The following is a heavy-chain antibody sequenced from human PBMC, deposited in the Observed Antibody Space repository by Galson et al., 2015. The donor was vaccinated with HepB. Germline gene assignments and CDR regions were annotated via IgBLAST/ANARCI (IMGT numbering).Heavy chain of an antibody. J-gene: IGHJ6*03. CDR2: ISSGGTK. V-gene: IGHV3-48*01. CDR1: GFSFVSHS. D-gene: IGHD6-25*01. CDR3: ARNPASYDYYNMDV. Sequence: SLRLSCAGSGFSFVSHSMNWVRHTPGKGLEWLAYISSGGTKYYADSAKGRFTLSRDKAKKAMYLHMSSLRVEDTAVYYCARNPASYDYYNMDVWGQGTTVTVSS.